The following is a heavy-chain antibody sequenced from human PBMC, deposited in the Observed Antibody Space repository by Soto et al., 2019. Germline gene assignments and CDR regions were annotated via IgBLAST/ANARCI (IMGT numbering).Heavy chain of an antibody. D-gene: IGHD3-3*01. Sequence: ASVKVSCKASGYTFTSYGISWVRQAPGQGLEWMGWISAYNGNTNYAQKLQGRVTMTTDTSTSTAHMELRSLRSDDTAVYYCARHTSPINDFWSGYPYYYYYYGMDVWGQGTTVTVSS. V-gene: IGHV1-18*01. J-gene: IGHJ6*02. CDR3: ARHTSPINDFWSGYPYYYYYYGMDV. CDR1: GYTFTSYG. CDR2: ISAYNGNT.